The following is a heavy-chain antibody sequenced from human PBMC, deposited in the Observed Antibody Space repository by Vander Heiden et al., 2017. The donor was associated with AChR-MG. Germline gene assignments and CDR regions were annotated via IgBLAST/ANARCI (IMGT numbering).Heavy chain of an antibody. CDR1: GGSISSSSYY. CDR3: ARHYDVLRYFDWLHSGFDP. Sequence: QLQLQESGPGLVKPSETLSLTCTVSGGSISSSSYYWGWIRQPPGKGLEWIGSIYYSGSTYYNPSLKSRVTISVDTSKNQFSLKLSSVTAADTAVYYCARHYDVLRYFDWLHSGFDPWGQGTLVTVSS. CDR2: IYYSGST. V-gene: IGHV4-39*01. J-gene: IGHJ5*02. D-gene: IGHD3-9*01.